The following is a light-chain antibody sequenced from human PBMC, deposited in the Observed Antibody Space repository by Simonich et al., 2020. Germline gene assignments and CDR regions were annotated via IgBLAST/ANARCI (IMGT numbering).Light chain of an antibody. CDR3: MQSIQSYT. V-gene: IGKV2D-29*02. CDR2: EVS. CDR1: QSLLHSDGKTY. J-gene: IGKJ2*01. Sequence: DIVMTQTPLSLSVTPGQPASISCTSSQSLLHSDGKTYLSWYLQKPGQSPQLLIYEVSNRVSGVPDMFSGSGSGTDFTLKISRVEAEDVGVYYCMQSIQSYTFGQGTKLEIK.